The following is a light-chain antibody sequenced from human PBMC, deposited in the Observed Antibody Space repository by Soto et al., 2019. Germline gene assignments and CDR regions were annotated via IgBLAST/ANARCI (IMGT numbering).Light chain of an antibody. Sequence: QSVLTQPHSSSGTPGQRVTISCSGSSSNIGSNPVTWYQQLPGTAPKFLLYKNNQRPSGAPDRFSGSKSGTSASLAISGLQSEDVADYYSAAVDDSLKSVLFGVGTQRTVL. CDR1: SSNIGSNP. V-gene: IGLV1-44*01. CDR3: AAVDDSLKSVL. CDR2: KNN. J-gene: IGLJ2*01.